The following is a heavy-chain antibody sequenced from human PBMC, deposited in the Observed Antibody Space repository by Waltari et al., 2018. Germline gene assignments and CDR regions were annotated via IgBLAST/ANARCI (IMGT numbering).Heavy chain of an antibody. CDR1: GFTFDDYA. Sequence: EVQLVESGGGLVQPGRSLRLSCAASGFTFDDYAMHWVRHAPGKGLEWVSGISWNSGSIGYADSVKGRFTISRDNAKNSLYLQMNSLRAEDTALYYCAKAAVVTAESISYFDYWGQGTLVTVSS. CDR2: ISWNSGSI. V-gene: IGHV3-9*01. J-gene: IGHJ4*02. CDR3: AKAAVVTAESISYFDY. D-gene: IGHD2-21*02.